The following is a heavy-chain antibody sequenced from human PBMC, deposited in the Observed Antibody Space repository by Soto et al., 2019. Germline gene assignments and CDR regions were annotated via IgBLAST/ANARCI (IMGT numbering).Heavy chain of an antibody. V-gene: IGHV2-5*02. D-gene: IGHD6-19*01. CDR1: GFSLSTSGVG. J-gene: IGHJ4*02. CDR2: IYWDDHK. Sequence: QITLKESGPTLVKPTQTLTLTCTFSGFSLSTSGVGVGWIRQPPGKALEWLALIYWDDHKRYSPSLKSRLTLTKDTSKNQVALTMTNTDPVDTATYYCAHHSLAVAGTSPFDYWGQGTLVTVSS. CDR3: AHHSLAVAGTSPFDY.